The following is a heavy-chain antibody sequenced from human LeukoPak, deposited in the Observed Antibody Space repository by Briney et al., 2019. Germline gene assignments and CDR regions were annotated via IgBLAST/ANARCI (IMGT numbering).Heavy chain of an antibody. CDR2: ISGSDGST. J-gene: IGHJ4*02. D-gene: IGHD3-22*01. Sequence: PSETLSLTCAVYGGSFSGYYWSWVRQAPGKGLEWVSAISGSDGSTYYADSVKGRFTISRDNSKNTLYLQMNSLGADDTAVYYCAKDLDYDSSGYYLDFWGQGTLVTVSS. CDR3: AKDLDYDSSGYYLDF. CDR1: GGSFSGYY. V-gene: IGHV3-23*01.